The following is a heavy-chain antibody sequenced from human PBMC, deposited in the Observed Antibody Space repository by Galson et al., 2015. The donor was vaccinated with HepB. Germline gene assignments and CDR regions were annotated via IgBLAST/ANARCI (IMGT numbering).Heavy chain of an antibody. J-gene: IGHJ4*02. V-gene: IGHV2-70*01. Sequence: PALVKPTQPLTLTCTFSGFSLSTSGMCVSWLRQPPGKALEWLALIDWDDDKYYSTSLKTRLTISKDTSKNQVVLTMTNMDPVDTAAYYCARTVGYYDSSGYSSPLDYWGQGTLVTVSS. CDR1: GFSLSTSGMC. CDR3: ARTVGYYDSSGYSSPLDY. CDR2: IDWDDDK. D-gene: IGHD3-22*01.